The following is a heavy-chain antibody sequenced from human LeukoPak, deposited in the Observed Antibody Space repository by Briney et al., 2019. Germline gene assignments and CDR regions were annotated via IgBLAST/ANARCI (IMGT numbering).Heavy chain of an antibody. D-gene: IGHD6-13*01. CDR3: ARLSGSSWSLDY. CDR1: GGSISRSTYF. Sequence: PSETLSHTCTVSGGSISRSTYFWGWVRQPPGKGLEWIGSIYYSGSTSYNPSLKSRVTISVDTSKNQFSLRLSSVTAADTAVYYCARLSGSSWSLDYLGQGTLVTVSS. V-gene: IGHV4-39*01. J-gene: IGHJ4*02. CDR2: IYYSGST.